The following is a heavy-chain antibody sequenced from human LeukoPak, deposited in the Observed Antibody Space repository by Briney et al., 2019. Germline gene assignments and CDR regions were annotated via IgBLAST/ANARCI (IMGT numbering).Heavy chain of an antibody. CDR2: ITSSGTYI. Sequence: GGSLRLSCATSGFTFNNYNMSWVRQAPGRALEWVSSITSSGTYIFYADSVKGRFTISRDNAKNSLYLQMNSLGPEDTAVYYCARDPYSGNYGSYYYYYMDVWGKGTTVTISS. CDR1: GFTFNNYN. J-gene: IGHJ6*03. V-gene: IGHV3-21*01. CDR3: ARDPYSGNYGSYYYYYMDV. D-gene: IGHD1-26*01.